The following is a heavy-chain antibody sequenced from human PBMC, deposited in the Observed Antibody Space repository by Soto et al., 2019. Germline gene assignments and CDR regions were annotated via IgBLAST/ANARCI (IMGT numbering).Heavy chain of an antibody. V-gene: IGHV1-2*04. Sequence: ASVKVSCKASGYTFTGYYMHWVRQAPGQGLEWMGWINPNSGGTNYAQKFQGWVTMTRDTSISTAYMELSRLRSDDTAVYYCARGTAAAGTIGMDVWGQGTTVTVSS. D-gene: IGHD6-13*01. CDR3: ARGTAAAGTIGMDV. CDR1: GYTFTGYY. CDR2: INPNSGGT. J-gene: IGHJ6*02.